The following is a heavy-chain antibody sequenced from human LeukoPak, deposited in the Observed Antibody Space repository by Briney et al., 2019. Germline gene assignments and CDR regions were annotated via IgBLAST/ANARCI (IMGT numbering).Heavy chain of an antibody. CDR1: GGSITTSNYY. Sequence: SSETLSLTCTVSGGSITTSNYYWGWIRQPPGKGLEWIGTMYYTGNTFYNPSLKSRLTMSVDTSKSQFSLRLSSVSAADTAVYYCARQNMITRPYSWFDTWGQGTLVSVSS. V-gene: IGHV4-39*01. CDR2: MYYTGNT. CDR3: ARQNMITRPYSWFDT. J-gene: IGHJ5*02. D-gene: IGHD3-22*01.